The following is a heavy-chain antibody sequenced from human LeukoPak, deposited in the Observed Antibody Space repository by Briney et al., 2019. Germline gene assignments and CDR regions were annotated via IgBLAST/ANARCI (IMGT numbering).Heavy chain of an antibody. D-gene: IGHD2-15*01. Sequence: SETLSLTCTVSGGSISSYYWSWIRQPPGKGPEWIGYIYYSGSADYNPSLKSRVTISVDTSKNQFSLKLTSVTAADTATYYCARVGRGTPNWFDPWGQGTLATVSS. J-gene: IGHJ5*02. CDR1: GGSISSYY. CDR2: IYYSGSA. CDR3: ARVGRGTPNWFDP. V-gene: IGHV4-59*01.